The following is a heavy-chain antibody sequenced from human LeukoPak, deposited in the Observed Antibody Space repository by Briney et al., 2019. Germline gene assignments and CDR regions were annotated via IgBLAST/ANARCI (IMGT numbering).Heavy chain of an antibody. CDR3: ARERGITIFDY. CDR1: GHTFTGYY. CDR2: INPSGGST. J-gene: IGHJ4*02. V-gene: IGHV1-46*01. Sequence: ASVKVSCKASGHTFTGYYMHWVRQAPGQGLEWMGIINPSGGSTSYAQKFQGRVTMTRDTSTSTVYMELSSLRSEDTAVYYCARERGITIFDYWGQGTLVTVSS. D-gene: IGHD3-3*01.